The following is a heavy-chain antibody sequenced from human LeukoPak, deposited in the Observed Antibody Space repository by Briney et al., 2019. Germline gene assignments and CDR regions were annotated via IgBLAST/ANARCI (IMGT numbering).Heavy chain of an antibody. D-gene: IGHD4-17*01. CDR1: LGTFSSYT. CDR2: IIPILGIA. CDR3: ATAMTTVTINWFDP. Sequence: ASVKVSCKASLGTFSSYTISWVRQAPGQGLEWMGRIIPILGIANYAQKFQVRVTITADESTSTAYMELSSLRSEDTAVYYCATAMTTVTINWFDPWSQGTLVTVSS. V-gene: IGHV1-69*02. J-gene: IGHJ5*02.